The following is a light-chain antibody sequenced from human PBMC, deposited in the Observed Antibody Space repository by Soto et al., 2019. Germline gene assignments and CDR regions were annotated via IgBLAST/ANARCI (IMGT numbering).Light chain of an antibody. CDR1: QDISNY. CDR3: QQYDNLPPK. J-gene: IGKJ5*01. CDR2: DAS. V-gene: IGKV1-33*01. Sequence: DIQMTQSPSSLSASVGDRVTITCQASQDISNYLNWYQQKPGKAPKLLIYDASNLETGVPSRFSGSGSGTDFTFTISSLQPEDIATYYCQQYDNLPPKVGQGTRLEIK.